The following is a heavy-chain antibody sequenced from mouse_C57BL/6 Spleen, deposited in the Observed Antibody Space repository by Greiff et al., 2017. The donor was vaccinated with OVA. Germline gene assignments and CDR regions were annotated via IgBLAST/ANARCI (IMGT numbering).Heavy chain of an antibody. CDR3: ARQIYDGYYDYFDY. CDR2: ISSGSSTI. D-gene: IGHD2-3*01. CDR1: GFTFSDYG. V-gene: IGHV5-17*01. J-gene: IGHJ2*01. Sequence: EVKLVESGGGLVKPGGSLKLSCAASGFTFSDYGMHWVRQAPEKGLEWVAYISSGSSTIYYADTVKGRFNISRDNAKNTLFLQMTSLRSDDTAMYYCARQIYDGYYDYFDYWGQGTTLTVSS.